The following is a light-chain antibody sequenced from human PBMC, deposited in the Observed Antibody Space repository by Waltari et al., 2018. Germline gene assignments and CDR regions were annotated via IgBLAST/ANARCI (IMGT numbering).Light chain of an antibody. Sequence: DIQMTQSPSSLSASVGDRVTITCRAGQSIRNYLNWYQHKPGKAPKLLIYAASSLQSGVPSRFSGGGSGTDFTLTINSLQPEDFATYSCQQSYRPPYTFGRGTKLE. V-gene: IGKV1-39*01. CDR2: AAS. CDR3: QQSYRPPYT. CDR1: QSIRNY. J-gene: IGKJ2*01.